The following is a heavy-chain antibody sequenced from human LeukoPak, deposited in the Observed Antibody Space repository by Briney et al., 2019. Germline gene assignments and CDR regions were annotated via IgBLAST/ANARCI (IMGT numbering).Heavy chain of an antibody. J-gene: IGHJ4*02. Sequence: GGSLRLSCAASGFTFSSYEINWVRQAPGKGLEWVSYISSSGSTIYYADSVKGRFTISRDNAKNSLYLQMNSLRAEDTAVYYCAREGGSYYCTGRPCYDYWGQGTLITVSS. D-gene: IGHD1-26*01. CDR2: ISSSGSTI. CDR3: AREGGSYYCTGRPCYDY. CDR1: GFTFSSYE. V-gene: IGHV3-48*03.